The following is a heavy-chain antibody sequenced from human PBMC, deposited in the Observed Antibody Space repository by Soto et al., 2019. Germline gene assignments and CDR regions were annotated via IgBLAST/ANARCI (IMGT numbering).Heavy chain of an antibody. V-gene: IGHV4-39*02. J-gene: IGHJ4*02. CDR3: ARGHFDSRGYSNALDY. Sequence: SETLSLTCTVSGGYISSSNYYWGWIRQPPGKGLEWIGSIYYSGDTDYNPSLKSRVAMSIATSKNHVSLILKSVNIADSAIYYCARGHFDSRGYSNALDYWGQGIQVTVSS. CDR2: IYYSGDT. CDR1: GGYISSSNYY. D-gene: IGHD3-22*01.